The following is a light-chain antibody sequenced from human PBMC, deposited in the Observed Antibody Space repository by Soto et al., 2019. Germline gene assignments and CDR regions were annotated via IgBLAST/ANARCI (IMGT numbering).Light chain of an antibody. Sequence: QSALTQPASVSGSPGQSITISCTGTNSDVGGYDFVSWYQQFPGKAPKLLIYEVNNRPSGVSNRFSGSKSDNTASLTISGLQAEDEADYYCSSFSSSSTLVIFGGGTKLTVL. V-gene: IGLV2-14*01. CDR1: NSDVGGYDF. J-gene: IGLJ2*01. CDR2: EVN. CDR3: SSFSSSSTLVI.